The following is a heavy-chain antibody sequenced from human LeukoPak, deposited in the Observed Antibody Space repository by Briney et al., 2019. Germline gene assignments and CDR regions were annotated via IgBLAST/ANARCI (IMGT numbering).Heavy chain of an antibody. D-gene: IGHD2-21*01. CDR1: GGSISSSSYY. CDR2: VYYTGAS. V-gene: IGHV4-39*07. J-gene: IGHJ6*02. CDR3: ARGIVDDV. Sequence: SETLSLTCTVSGGSISSSSYYWGWIRQPPGKGLEWIGSVYYTGASYYNPSLKSRVTISIDTSKNHLSLNLTSVTAADTAVYYCARGIVDDVWGQGTTVTVSS.